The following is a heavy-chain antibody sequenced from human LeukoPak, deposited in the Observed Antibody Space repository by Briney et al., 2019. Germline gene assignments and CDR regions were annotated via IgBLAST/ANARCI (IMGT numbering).Heavy chain of an antibody. CDR3: ARAITGTWNVMDV. CDR2: ISSSSTYI. CDR1: GFTFSTYS. V-gene: IGHV3-21*01. Sequence: GGSLRLSCAASGFTFSTYSMNWVRQAPGKGLEWVSSISSSSTYIYYADSVKGRFTISRDNTKNTLSLQMNSLRAEDSAVYYCARAITGTWNVMDVWGQGTTVTVSS. J-gene: IGHJ6*02. D-gene: IGHD1-7*01.